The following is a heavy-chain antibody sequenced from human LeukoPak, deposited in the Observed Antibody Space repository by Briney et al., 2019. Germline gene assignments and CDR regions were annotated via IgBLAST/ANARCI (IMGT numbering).Heavy chain of an antibody. CDR3: ARVGYYDSSGYSPFDY. J-gene: IGHJ4*02. CDR2: MNPNSGNT. Sequence: GASVKVSCKASGGTFSSYAISWVRQAPGQGLEWMGWMNPNSGNTGYAQKFQGRVTMTRNTSISTAYMELSSLRSEDTAVYYCARVGYYDSSGYSPFDYWGQGTLVTVSS. CDR1: GGTFSSYA. D-gene: IGHD3-22*01. V-gene: IGHV1-8*02.